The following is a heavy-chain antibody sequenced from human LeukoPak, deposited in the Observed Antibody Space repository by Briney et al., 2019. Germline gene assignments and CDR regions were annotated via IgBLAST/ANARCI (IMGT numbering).Heavy chain of an antibody. Sequence: GGSLRLSCAASGFIFSSYTFNWVRQAPGKGLEWVSSISTTSKFIYYADSLKGRFTISRDNAKNSVFLQMNSLRAEDTAVYYCAREDSAFDNSFDIWGQGTMVTVSS. V-gene: IGHV3-21*06. D-gene: IGHD5-12*01. CDR3: AREDSAFDNSFDI. CDR2: ISTTSKFI. CDR1: GFIFSSYT. J-gene: IGHJ3*02.